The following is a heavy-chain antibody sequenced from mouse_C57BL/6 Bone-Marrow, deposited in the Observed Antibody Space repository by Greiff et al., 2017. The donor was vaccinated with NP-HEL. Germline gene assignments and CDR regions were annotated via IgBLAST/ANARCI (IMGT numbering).Heavy chain of an antibody. Sequence: VMLVESGPGLVQPSQSLSITCTVSGFSLTSYGVHWVRQSPGKGLEWLGVIWSGGSTDYNAAFISRLSISKDNSKSQVFFKMNSLQADDTAIYYCARRGAMITTGRYYYAMDYWGQGTSVTVSS. CDR1: GFSLTSYG. CDR2: IWSGGST. CDR3: ARRGAMITTGRYYYAMDY. D-gene: IGHD2-4*01. J-gene: IGHJ4*01. V-gene: IGHV2-2*01.